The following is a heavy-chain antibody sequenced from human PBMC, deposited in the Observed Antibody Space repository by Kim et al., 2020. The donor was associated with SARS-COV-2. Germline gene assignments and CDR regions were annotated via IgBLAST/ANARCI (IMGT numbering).Heavy chain of an antibody. J-gene: IGHJ6*02. V-gene: IGHV1-2*06. Sequence: ASVKVSCKASGYTFTGYYMHWVRQAPGQGLEWMGRINPNSGGTNYAQKFQGRVTMTRDTSISTAYMELSRLRSDDTAVYYCARVRGYYDSSGYLSRYYYYGMDVWGQGTTVTVSS. CDR3: ARVRGYYDSSGYLSRYYYYGMDV. CDR1: GYTFTGYY. D-gene: IGHD3-22*01. CDR2: INPNSGGT.